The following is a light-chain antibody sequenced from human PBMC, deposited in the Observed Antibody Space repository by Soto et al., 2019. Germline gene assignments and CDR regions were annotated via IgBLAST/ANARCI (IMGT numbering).Light chain of an antibody. CDR1: SSNIGSNY. Sequence: QSVLTQPPSASGTPGQRVTISCSGSSSNIGSNYVYWYQHLPGTAPKLLIYRNNQRPSGVPDRFSGSKSGTSASLAISGLRSEDEADYYCAVWDDSLSAYVFGTGTKLTVL. CDR2: RNN. V-gene: IGLV1-47*01. J-gene: IGLJ1*01. CDR3: AVWDDSLSAYV.